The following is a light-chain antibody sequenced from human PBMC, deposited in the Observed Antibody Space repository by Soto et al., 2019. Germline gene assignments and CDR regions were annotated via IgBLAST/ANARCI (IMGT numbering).Light chain of an antibody. J-gene: IGKJ1*01. CDR2: AAS. V-gene: IGKV1-39*01. CDR1: QSISNY. Sequence: DIQMTQSPSSLSASVGDRVTITCRASQSISNYLNWYQHKPGKAPKLLMYAASSLQSGVPSRFGGSGSGTDFTLTISSLQPEDFATYYCQQSYSTPRTFGQGTKVEIK. CDR3: QQSYSTPRT.